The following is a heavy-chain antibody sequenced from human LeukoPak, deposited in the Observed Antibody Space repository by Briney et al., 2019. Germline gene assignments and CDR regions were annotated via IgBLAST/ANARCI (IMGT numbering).Heavy chain of an antibody. Sequence: SETLSLTCTVSGGSVSSGSYYWGWIRQPPGRGLEWIGYIYYNGSTNYNAAAKSRVTISVDTSKNQVSLKLSSVTAADTAVYCCATILPKADGGNPEDYWGRGTLVTVSS. CDR3: ATILPKADGGNPEDY. CDR2: IYYNGST. V-gene: IGHV4-61*01. CDR1: GGSVSSGSYY. J-gene: IGHJ4*02. D-gene: IGHD4-23*01.